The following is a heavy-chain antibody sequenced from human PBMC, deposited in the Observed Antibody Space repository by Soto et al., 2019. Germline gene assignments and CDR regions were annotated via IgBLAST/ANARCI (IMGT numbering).Heavy chain of an antibody. Sequence: SETLSLTCAGSGGSIRTSNCFSWVRQPQSMGLEWIGYIYYSGDTSYNPSLKSRVTISIDTSKNQFSLKLSSVTAADTAFYYCAREGALLFGGNSDYYSTMDVWGQGTTVT. CDR3: AREGALLFGGNSDYYSTMDV. CDR1: GGSIRTSNCF. J-gene: IGHJ6*02. V-gene: IGHV4-30-4*01. D-gene: IGHD2-21*02. CDR2: IYYSGDT.